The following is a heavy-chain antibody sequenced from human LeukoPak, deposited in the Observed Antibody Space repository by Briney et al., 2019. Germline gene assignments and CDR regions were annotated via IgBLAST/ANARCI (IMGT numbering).Heavy chain of an antibody. V-gene: IGHV3-30-3*01. CDR2: ISYDGSNK. CDR3: ARGDLREMATPSVY. CDR1: GFTFSSYA. D-gene: IGHD5-24*01. J-gene: IGHJ4*02. Sequence: GGSLRLSCAASGFTFSSYAMHWVRLAPGKGLEWVAVISYDGSNKYYADSVKGRFTISRDNSKNTLYLQMNSLRAEDTAVYYCARGDLREMATPSVYWGQGTLVTVSS.